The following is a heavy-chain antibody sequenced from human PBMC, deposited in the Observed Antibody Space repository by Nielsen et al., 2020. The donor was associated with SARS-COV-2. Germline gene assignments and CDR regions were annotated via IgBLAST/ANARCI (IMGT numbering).Heavy chain of an antibody. CDR1: GGSISSYY. D-gene: IGHD6-19*01. J-gene: IGHJ4*02. CDR2: IYHSGST. V-gene: IGHV4-38-2*02. CDR3: ARGGIAVAVSVDY. Sequence: SETLSLTCTVSGGSISSYYWGWIRQPPGKGLEWIGSIYHSGSTYYNPSLKSRVTISVDTSKNQFSLKLSSVTAADTAVYYCARGGIAVAVSVDYWGQGTLVTVSS.